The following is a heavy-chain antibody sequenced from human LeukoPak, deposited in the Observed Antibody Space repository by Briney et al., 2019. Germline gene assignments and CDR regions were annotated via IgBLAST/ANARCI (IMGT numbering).Heavy chain of an antibody. D-gene: IGHD3-10*01. CDR1: GGSFSGYS. CDR2: MSHSGYP. CDR3: ARPRLLYGSGPILV. V-gene: IGHV4-34*01. Sequence: SETLSLTCAVYGGSFSGYSWTRIRQPPGKGLEWIGEMSHSGYPNYNPSLKSRVAISVDTSKNQFSLNLTSVTAADTAVYYCARPRLLYGSGPILVWGQGNLVTVSS. J-gene: IGHJ4*02.